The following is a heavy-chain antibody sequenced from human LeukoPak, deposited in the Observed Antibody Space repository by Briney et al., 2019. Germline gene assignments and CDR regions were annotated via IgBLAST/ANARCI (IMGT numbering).Heavy chain of an antibody. Sequence: SVKVSCKASGVTSSSYAINWVRQAPGHGLEWMGGIIPIFGTTDYAQKFQGRVTITADASTRTAYMDLSSLTSQDTAVYFCAKQDVRRILSAAGQRAFTVWGQGTTVTVS. V-gene: IGHV1-69*13. D-gene: IGHD6-13*01. CDR1: GVTSSSYA. CDR3: AKQDVRRILSAAGQRAFTV. J-gene: IGHJ3*01. CDR2: IIPIFGTT.